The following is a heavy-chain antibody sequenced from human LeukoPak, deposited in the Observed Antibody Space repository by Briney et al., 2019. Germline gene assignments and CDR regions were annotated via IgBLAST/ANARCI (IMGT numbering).Heavy chain of an antibody. V-gene: IGHV3-7*02. Sequence: RGGCLRLSCAASGFTFSNYWMSWVRQAPGKGLEWVANIKQEGSEKYYVDSVKGRFTISRDNAKNSLYLQMNSLRAEDTAVYYCAKLTRVTTVAYYFDYWGQGTLVTVSS. CDR3: AKLTRVTTVAYYFDY. J-gene: IGHJ4*02. CDR1: GFTFSNYW. D-gene: IGHD4-17*01. CDR2: IKQEGSEK.